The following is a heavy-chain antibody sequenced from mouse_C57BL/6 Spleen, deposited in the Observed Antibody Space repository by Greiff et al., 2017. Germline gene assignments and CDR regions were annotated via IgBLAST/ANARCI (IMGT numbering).Heavy chain of an antibody. CDR1: GYAFSSYW. Sequence: QVQLKESGAELVKPGASVKISCKASGYAFSSYWMNWVKQRPGKGLEWIGQIYPGDGDTNYNGKFKGKATLTADKSSSTAYMQLSSLTSEDSAVYFCARTVVRGDYFDYWGQGTTLTVSS. CDR3: ARTVVRGDYFDY. J-gene: IGHJ2*01. CDR2: IYPGDGDT. D-gene: IGHD1-1*01. V-gene: IGHV1-80*01.